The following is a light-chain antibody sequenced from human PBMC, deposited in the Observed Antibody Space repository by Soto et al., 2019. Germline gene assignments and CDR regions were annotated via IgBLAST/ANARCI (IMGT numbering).Light chain of an antibody. CDR3: QQYDKLPPFT. J-gene: IGKJ3*01. CDR2: DAS. CDR1: QDSSTY. V-gene: IGKV1-33*01. Sequence: DIQMTQSPSSLYASVGDRVTITCQASQDSSTYLNWYQQKPGKAPKLLIYDASNLETGVPSRFSGSGSGTDFTFTISSLQPEDIATYYCQQYDKLPPFTFGPGTKVDIK.